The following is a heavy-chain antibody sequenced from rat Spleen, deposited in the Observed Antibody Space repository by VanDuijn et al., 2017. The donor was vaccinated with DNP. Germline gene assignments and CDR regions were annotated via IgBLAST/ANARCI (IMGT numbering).Heavy chain of an antibody. D-gene: IGHD1-1*01. CDR2: INPDGSNT. CDR3: TKELQWYAMDA. CDR1: GFTFNTYW. J-gene: IGHJ4*01. V-gene: IGHV5-58*01. Sequence: EVQLVETGGDLVPPGRSLKLSCVASGFTFNTYWMFWIRQAPGKGLEWVATINPDGSNTYCQDSVKGRFTISRDNAENTVYLEMNSLRSEDTATYYCTKELQWYAMDAWGQGTSVTVSS.